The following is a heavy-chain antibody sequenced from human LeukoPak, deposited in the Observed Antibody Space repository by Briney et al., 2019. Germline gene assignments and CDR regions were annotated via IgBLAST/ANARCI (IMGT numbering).Heavy chain of an antibody. CDR1: GFTFSSYW. D-gene: IGHD6-13*01. Sequence: GGSLRLSCAASGFTFSSYWMHWVRQAPGKGLVWVSRINSDGSSTSYADSVKGRFTISRDNAKNTLYLQMNSLRAEDTAVYYCARVSSSWYDHYYYYYYMDVWGKGITVTVSS. CDR3: ARVSSSWYDHYYYYYYMDV. CDR2: INSDGSST. J-gene: IGHJ6*03. V-gene: IGHV3-74*01.